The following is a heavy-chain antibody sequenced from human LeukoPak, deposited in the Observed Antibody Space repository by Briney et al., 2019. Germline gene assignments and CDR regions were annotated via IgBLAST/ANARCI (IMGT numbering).Heavy chain of an antibody. V-gene: IGHV5-10-1*01. J-gene: IGHJ6*02. D-gene: IGHD2-2*01. Sequence: GESLRISCKGSGYSFTSYWISWVRQMPGKGLEWMGRIDPSDSYTNYSPSFQGHVTISADKSISTAYLQWSSLKAPDTAMYYCARSLVVPAAKSLIYYYYGMDVWGQGTTVTVSS. CDR2: IDPSDSYT. CDR1: GYSFTSYW. CDR3: ARSLVVPAAKSLIYYYYGMDV.